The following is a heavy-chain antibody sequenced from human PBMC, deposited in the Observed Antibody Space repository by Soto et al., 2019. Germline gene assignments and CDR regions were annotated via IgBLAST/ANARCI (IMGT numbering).Heavy chain of an antibody. D-gene: IGHD2-15*01. V-gene: IGHV1-18*04. CDR1: GYTFTSYG. CDR3: ARDMYWSVAATRSGRYCYGMDV. Sequence: ASVKVSCKASGYTFTSYGISWVRQAPGQGLEWMGWISAYNGNTNYAQKLQGRVTMTTDTSTSTAYMELRSLRSDDTAVYYCARDMYWSVAATRSGRYCYGMDVWGQGTTVTVSS. CDR2: ISAYNGNT. J-gene: IGHJ6*02.